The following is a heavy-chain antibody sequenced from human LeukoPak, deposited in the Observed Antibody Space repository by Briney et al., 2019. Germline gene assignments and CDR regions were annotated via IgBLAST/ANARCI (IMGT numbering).Heavy chain of an antibody. CDR3: ASRALYSSSWYAFSRYYGMDV. Sequence: GSLRLSCTASGFAFSTYGMNWVRQPPGKGLEWIGEINHSGSTNYNPSLKSRVTISVDTSKNQFSLKLSSVTAADTAVYYCASRALYSSSWYAFSRYYGMDVWGQGTTVTVSS. CDR1: GFAFSTYG. V-gene: IGHV4-34*01. J-gene: IGHJ6*02. D-gene: IGHD6-13*01. CDR2: INHSGST.